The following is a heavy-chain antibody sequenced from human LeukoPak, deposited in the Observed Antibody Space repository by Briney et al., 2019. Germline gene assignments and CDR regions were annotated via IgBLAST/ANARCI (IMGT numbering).Heavy chain of an antibody. CDR3: ARSPLGIAVAGTDY. J-gene: IGHJ4*02. CDR2: INPNSGGT. D-gene: IGHD6-19*01. V-gene: IGHV1-2*02. CDR1: GYTFTGYH. Sequence: ASVKVSCKASGYTFTGYHMHWVRQAPGQGLEWMGWINPNSGGTNYAQKFQGRVTMTRDTSISTAYMELSRLRSDDTAVYYCARSPLGIAVAGTDYWGQGTLVTVSS.